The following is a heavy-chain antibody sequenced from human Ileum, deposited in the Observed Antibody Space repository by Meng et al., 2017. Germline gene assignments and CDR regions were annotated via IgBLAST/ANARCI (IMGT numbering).Heavy chain of an antibody. CDR1: GYTFTSYG. Sequence: ASVKVSCKASGYTFTSYGINWVRQAPGQGLEWMGWISGYNGNTNYAQNLQGRVTMTTDTSTSTAYKELRRLGSDDTAVYYCARGGSDIGWHVYIDYWGQGTLVTVSS. D-gene: IGHD6-19*01. CDR2: ISGYNGNT. J-gene: IGHJ4*02. CDR3: ARGGSDIGWHVYIDY. V-gene: IGHV1-18*04.